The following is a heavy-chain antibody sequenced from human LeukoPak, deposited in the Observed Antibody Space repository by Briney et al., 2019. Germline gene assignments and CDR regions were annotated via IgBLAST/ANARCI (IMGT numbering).Heavy chain of an antibody. V-gene: IGHV1-2*02. CDR3: ARDGGLERRWSDY. Sequence: GASVKVSCKASGGTFSSYAISWVRQAPGQGLEWMGWINPNSGGTNYAQKFQGRVTMTRDTSISTAYMELSRLRSDDTAVYYCARDGGLERRWSDYWGQGTLVTVSS. J-gene: IGHJ4*02. CDR2: INPNSGGT. D-gene: IGHD1-1*01. CDR1: GGTFSSYA.